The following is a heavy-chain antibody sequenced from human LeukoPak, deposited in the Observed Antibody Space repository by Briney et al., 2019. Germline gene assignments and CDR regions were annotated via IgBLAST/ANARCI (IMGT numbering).Heavy chain of an antibody. CDR1: GGSISSYY. D-gene: IGHD6-6*01. J-gene: IGHJ6*03. CDR3: ATRYSSSSIFYYMDV. V-gene: IGHV4-59*08. Sequence: SETLSLTCTVSGGSISSYYWSWIRQPPGKGLEWIGYIYYSGSTNYNPSLKSRVTISVDTSKNQFSLKLSSVTAADTAVYYCATRYSSSSIFYYMDVWGKGTTVTVSS. CDR2: IYYSGST.